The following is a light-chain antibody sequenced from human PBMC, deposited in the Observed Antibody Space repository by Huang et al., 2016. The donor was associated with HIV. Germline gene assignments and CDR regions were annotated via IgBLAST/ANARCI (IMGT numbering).Light chain of an antibody. CDR1: QSVNSY. J-gene: IGKJ4*01. CDR2: DAS. V-gene: IGKV3-11*01. Sequence: EIVLTQSPATLSLSPGKRATLPCRASQSVNSYLACYQQKPGQAPRLLIYDASNRATGIPARFSGSGSGTDFTLTISNVQSEDFAVYYCQQRSAWPLTFGGGTKVEI. CDR3: QQRSAWPLT.